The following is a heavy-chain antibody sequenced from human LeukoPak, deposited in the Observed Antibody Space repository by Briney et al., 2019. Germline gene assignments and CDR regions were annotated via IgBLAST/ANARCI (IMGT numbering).Heavy chain of an antibody. V-gene: IGHV4-61*02. Sequence: SETLSLTCTVSGGSISSGRYYWAWIRQTAGKGLEWIGRTYSSGSTNYNPSLKSRVTISVDTSKNQFSLSLMSVTAADTAVYYCAGGTTGVEVAGKDYYTYHYMDVWGKGTTVTISS. J-gene: IGHJ6*03. CDR1: GGSISSGRYY. CDR3: AGGTTGVEVAGKDYYTYHYMDV. CDR2: TYSSGST. D-gene: IGHD6-19*01.